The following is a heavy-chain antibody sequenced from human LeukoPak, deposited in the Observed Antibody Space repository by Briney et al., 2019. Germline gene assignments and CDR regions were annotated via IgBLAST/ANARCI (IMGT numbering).Heavy chain of an antibody. CDR3: AKALQTVVATTVSH. CDR2: ISGSGGST. CDR1: GFTFSSYA. V-gene: IGHV3-23*01. J-gene: IGHJ3*01. Sequence: GGSLRLSCAASGFTFSSYAMSWVRQAPGKGLEWVSAISGSGGSTYYADSVKGRFTISKDNSKNTLYLQMNSLRAEDTAVYYCAKALQTVVATTVSHWGQGTMVTVSS. D-gene: IGHD5-12*01.